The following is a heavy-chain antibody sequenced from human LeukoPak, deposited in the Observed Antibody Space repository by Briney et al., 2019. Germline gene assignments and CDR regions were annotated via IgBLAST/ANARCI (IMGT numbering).Heavy chain of an antibody. CDR1: GGSISSYY. J-gene: IGHJ3*02. D-gene: IGHD3-10*01. Sequence: SETLSLTCTVSGGSISSYYWSWLRQPPGKGLEWIGYIYYSGSTNYNPSLKSRVTISVDTSKNQFSLKLSSVTAADTAVYYCARDRDPAEDAFDIWGQGTMVTVSS. V-gene: IGHV4-59*01. CDR2: IYYSGST. CDR3: ARDRDPAEDAFDI.